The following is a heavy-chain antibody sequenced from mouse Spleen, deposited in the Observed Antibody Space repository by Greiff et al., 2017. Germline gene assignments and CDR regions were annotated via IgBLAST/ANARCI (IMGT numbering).Heavy chain of an antibody. CDR1: GYTFTSYW. CDR3: ARSRQLGLRGFDY. V-gene: IGHV1-7*01. D-gene: IGHD3-2*01. Sequence: QVHVKQSGAELAKPGASVKLSCKASGYTFTSYWMHWVKQRPGQGLEWIGYINPSSGYTKYNQKFKDKATLTADKSSSTAYMQLSSLTYEDSAVYYCARSRQLGLRGFDYWGQGTTLTVSS. CDR2: INPSSGYT. J-gene: IGHJ2*01.